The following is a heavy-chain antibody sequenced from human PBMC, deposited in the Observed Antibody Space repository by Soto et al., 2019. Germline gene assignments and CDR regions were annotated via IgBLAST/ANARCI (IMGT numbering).Heavy chain of an antibody. CDR1: GGSTRGGDYY. CDR2: IFYSGNS. D-gene: IGHD3-10*01. CDR3: ARLSSLYYNSDYGGYYFDY. V-gene: IGHV4-31*03. J-gene: IGHJ4*02. Sequence: QVQLQESGPGLVKPSQTLSLTCTVSGGSTRGGDYYWSWIRQHPGKGLEWIGYIFYSGNSFYNPSLKSGVTISVDTSKNQFSLQLSSVTAADTAIYYCARLSSLYYNSDYGGYYFDYWGQGTLVSVSS.